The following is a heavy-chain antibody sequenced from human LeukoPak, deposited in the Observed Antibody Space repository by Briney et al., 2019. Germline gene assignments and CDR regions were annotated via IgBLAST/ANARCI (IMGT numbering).Heavy chain of an antibody. D-gene: IGHD3-22*01. J-gene: IGHJ4*02. CDR3: ARGYYDSSGYYSRFDY. V-gene: IGHV1-69*01. CDR2: IIPIFGTA. Sequence: SVKVSCKASGGTFSSYAISWVRQAPGQGLEWMGGIIPIFGTANYAQKFRGRVTITADESTSTAYMELSSLRSEDTAVYYCARGYYDSSGYYSRFDYWGQGTLVTVSS. CDR1: GGTFSSYA.